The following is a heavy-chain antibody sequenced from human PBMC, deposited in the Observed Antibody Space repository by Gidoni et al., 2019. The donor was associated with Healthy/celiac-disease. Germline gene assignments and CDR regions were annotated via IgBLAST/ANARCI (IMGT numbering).Heavy chain of an antibody. CDR2: IYYSGST. V-gene: IGHV4-59*01. Sequence: QVQLQESGPGLVKPSETLSLTCTVSGGSISSYYWSWIRQPPGKGLEWIGYIYYSGSTNYNPSLKSRVTISVDTSKNQFSLKLSSVTAADTAVYYCARVLNGGDYYDSSGYYSDYWGQGTLVTVSS. CDR1: GGSISSYY. J-gene: IGHJ4*02. D-gene: IGHD3-22*01. CDR3: ARVLNGGDYYDSSGYYSDY.